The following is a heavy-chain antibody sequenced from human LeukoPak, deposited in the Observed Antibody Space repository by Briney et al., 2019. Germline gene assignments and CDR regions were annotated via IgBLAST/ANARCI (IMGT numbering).Heavy chain of an antibody. CDR2: IYHSGST. CDR3: ARAFRESFFDY. J-gene: IGHJ4*02. V-gene: IGHV4-34*01. Sequence: PSETLSLTCAVYGGSFSNHYWSWIRQSPGKGLEWIGTIYHSGSTYYNPSLKSRVSISLDTSNNHFSLNLSSVTAADTAVYYCARAFRESFFDYWGQGTLVTVSS. CDR1: GGSFSNHY.